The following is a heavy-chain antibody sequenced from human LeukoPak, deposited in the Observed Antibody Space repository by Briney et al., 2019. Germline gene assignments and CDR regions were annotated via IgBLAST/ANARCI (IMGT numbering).Heavy chain of an antibody. CDR1: GFTFSSFG. J-gene: IGHJ6*02. D-gene: IGHD3-10*01. Sequence: PGGSLRLSCAASGFTFSSFGMNWVPQAPGKGLEWVSYISDSSSLTYYADSVKGRFTISRDNAKNSLSLQLNSLRDEDTAVYFCAKVIRGGYGMDVWGQGTTVTVSS. CDR2: ISDSSSLT. CDR3: AKVIRGGYGMDV. V-gene: IGHV3-48*02.